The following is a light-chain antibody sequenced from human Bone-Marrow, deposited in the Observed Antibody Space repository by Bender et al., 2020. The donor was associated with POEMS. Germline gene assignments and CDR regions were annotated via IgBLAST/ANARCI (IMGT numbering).Light chain of an antibody. CDR1: SSDVGGYNY. Sequence: QSALTQPASVSGSPGQSITISCTGTSSDVGGYNYVSWYQQHPGKAPKLMISDVSHRPSGVSNRFSGSKSGNTASLTISGLQADDEADYYCSSYANDTLKFGGGTKLTVL. CDR3: SSYANDTLK. CDR2: DVS. V-gene: IGLV2-14*03. J-gene: IGLJ3*02.